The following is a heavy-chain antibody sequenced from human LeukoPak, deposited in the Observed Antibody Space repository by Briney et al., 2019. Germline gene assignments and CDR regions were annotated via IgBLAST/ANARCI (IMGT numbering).Heavy chain of an antibody. J-gene: IGHJ3*02. CDR3: ARAPMLLDSSGPIGTFDI. CDR2: INHSGST. Sequence: SETLSLTCAVYGVSFSGYYWSWIRQPPGKGLEWIGEINHSGSTNYNPSLKSRVTISVDTSKMQFSVKLSSVTAADTAVYYCARAPMLLDSSGPIGTFDIWGQGTMVTVSS. D-gene: IGHD3-22*01. CDR1: GVSFSGYY. V-gene: IGHV4-34*01.